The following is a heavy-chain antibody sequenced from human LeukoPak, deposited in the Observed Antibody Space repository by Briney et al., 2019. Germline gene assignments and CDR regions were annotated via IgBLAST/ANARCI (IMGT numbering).Heavy chain of an antibody. J-gene: IGHJ4*02. Sequence: GGSLRLSCAASGFTFSSYAMSWVRQAPGKGLEWVSAISGSGGSTYYADSVKGRFTISRDNSKNTLYLQMNSLRAEDTAVYYCARGIRCLEWLLADFWGQGTLVTVSS. CDR3: ARGIRCLEWLLADF. D-gene: IGHD3-3*01. CDR1: GFTFSSYA. V-gene: IGHV3-23*01. CDR2: ISGSGGST.